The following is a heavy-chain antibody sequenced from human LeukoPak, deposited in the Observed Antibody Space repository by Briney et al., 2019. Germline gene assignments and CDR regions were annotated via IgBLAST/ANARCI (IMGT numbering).Heavy chain of an antibody. CDR3: ARGGGYGSGSYYLRPHRYFDY. V-gene: IGHV4-59*12. CDR1: GGSIRSSY. J-gene: IGHJ4*02. CDR2: VSDSGST. D-gene: IGHD3-10*01. Sequence: SETLSLTCTVSGGSIRSSYWTWIRQPPGKGLEWIGYVSDSGSTNYNPSLKSRVTISVDTSKNQFSLKLSSVTAADTAVYYCARGGGYGSGSYYLRPHRYFDYWGQGTLVTVSS.